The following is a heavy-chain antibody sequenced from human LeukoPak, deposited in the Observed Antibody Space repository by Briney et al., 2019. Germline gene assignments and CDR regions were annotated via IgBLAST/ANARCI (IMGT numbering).Heavy chain of an antibody. J-gene: IGHJ6*04. V-gene: IGHV1-18*04. D-gene: IGHD3-10*01. CDR1: VYTFTSYS. Sequence: GASVMVSSEPSVYTFTSYSISWVPHAPRQGLEWMGWIIAYNGNTNYAHKLQGTVNVTTDTSTSTAYMELRRLRSDDKAVYYCASRSMLRGLGYYGIDVWGKGTTVTVSS. CDR2: IIAYNGNT. CDR3: ASRSMLRGLGYYGIDV.